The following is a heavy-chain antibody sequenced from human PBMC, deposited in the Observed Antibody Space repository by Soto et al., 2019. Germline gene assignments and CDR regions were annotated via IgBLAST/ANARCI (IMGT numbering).Heavy chain of an antibody. CDR2: IYYSGST. Sequence: KPSETLSLTCTVSGGSISSGGYYWSWIRQHPGKGLEWIGYIYYSGSTYYNPSLKSRVTISVDTSKNQFSLKLSSVTAADTAVYYCAREGLDRYDSTLGYWGQGTLVTVSS. CDR3: AREGLDRYDSTLGY. J-gene: IGHJ4*02. D-gene: IGHD3-22*01. CDR1: GGSISSGGYY. V-gene: IGHV4-31*03.